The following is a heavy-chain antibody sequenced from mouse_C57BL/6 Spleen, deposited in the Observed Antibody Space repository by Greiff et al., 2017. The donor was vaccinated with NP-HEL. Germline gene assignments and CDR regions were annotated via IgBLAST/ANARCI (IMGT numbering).Heavy chain of an antibody. CDR2: INPSNGGT. CDR3: ARRHSSGYAMDY. V-gene: IGHV1-53*01. D-gene: IGHD3-2*02. CDR1: GYTFTSYW. Sequence: VQLSCKASGYTFTSYWMHWVKQRPGQGLEWIGNINPSNGGTNYNEKFKSKATLTVDKSSSTAYMQLSSLTSEDSAVYYCARRHSSGYAMDYWGQGTSVTVSS. J-gene: IGHJ4*01.